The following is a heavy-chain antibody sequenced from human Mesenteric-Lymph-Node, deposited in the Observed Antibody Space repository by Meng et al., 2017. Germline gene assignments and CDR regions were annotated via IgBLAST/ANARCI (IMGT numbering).Heavy chain of an antibody. D-gene: IGHD4-17*01. J-gene: IGHJ5*02. CDR2: IYYSGST. CDR1: GGSISSGDYY. Sequence: QVRALSCGPGLVPPSQPLSLTCTVSGGSISSGDYYWSWIRQPPGKGLEWIGYIYYSGSTYSNASLKSRVTISIDRSKNQFSLKLSSVTAADTAVYYCARDRKHYGERGWFDPWGQGTLVTVSS. CDR3: ARDRKHYGERGWFDP. V-gene: IGHV4-30-4*01.